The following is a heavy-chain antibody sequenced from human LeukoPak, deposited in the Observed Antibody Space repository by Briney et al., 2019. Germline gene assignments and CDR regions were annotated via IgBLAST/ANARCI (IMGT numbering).Heavy chain of an antibody. CDR1: GFTFSTYS. Sequence: PGGSLRLSCGASGFTFSTYSMNWVRQAPGKGLERVSYISSSSSTIYYADSVKGRFTVSRDNVKNSLYLQMNSLRAEDTAVYYCTKGGPYYYYYMDVWGKGTTVTVSS. CDR3: TKGGPYYYYYMDV. J-gene: IGHJ6*03. V-gene: IGHV3-48*01. CDR2: ISSSSSTI.